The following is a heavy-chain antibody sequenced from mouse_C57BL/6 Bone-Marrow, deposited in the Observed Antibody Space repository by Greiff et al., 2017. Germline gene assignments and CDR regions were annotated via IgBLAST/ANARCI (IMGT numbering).Heavy chain of an antibody. V-gene: IGHV3-6*01. CDR3: ARGRRLREDYFDY. CDR1: GYSITSGYY. J-gene: IGHJ2*01. Sequence: ESGPGLVKPSQSLSLTCSVTGYSITSGYYWNWIRQFPGNKLEWMGYISYDGSNNYNPSLKNRISITRDTSKNQFFLKLNSVTTEDTATYYCARGRRLREDYFDYWGQGTTLTVSS. CDR2: ISYDGSN. D-gene: IGHD2-2*01.